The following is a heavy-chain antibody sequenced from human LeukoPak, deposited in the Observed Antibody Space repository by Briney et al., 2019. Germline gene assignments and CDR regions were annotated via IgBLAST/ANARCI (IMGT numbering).Heavy chain of an antibody. V-gene: IGHV1-69*04. J-gene: IGHJ3*02. Sequence: GASVKVSSKASGGTFSSYAISWVRQAPGQGLEWIGRIIPILGIANYAQKFQGRVTITADKSTSTAYMELSSLRSEDTAVYYCASPSTPNYYYDSSGLVRRHAADAFDIWGQGTMVTVSS. CDR2: IIPILGIA. CDR3: ASPSTPNYYYDSSGLVRRHAADAFDI. CDR1: GGTFSSYA. D-gene: IGHD3-22*01.